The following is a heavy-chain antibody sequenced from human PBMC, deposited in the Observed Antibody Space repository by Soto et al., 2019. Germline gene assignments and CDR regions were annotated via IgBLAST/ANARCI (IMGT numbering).Heavy chain of an antibody. CDR1: GFTFTTYW. Sequence: GGSLRLSCVASGFTFTTYWMSWVREAPGKGLQWVANLRQDGGAQYYVDSVKGRFTISRDNAKNSVYLQMDSLRVEDTAVYYCVRGGHGSGSYLGSSWGQGILVTVSS. V-gene: IGHV3-7*01. CDR3: VRGGHGSGSYLGSS. J-gene: IGHJ5*02. CDR2: LRQDGGAQ. D-gene: IGHD3-10*01.